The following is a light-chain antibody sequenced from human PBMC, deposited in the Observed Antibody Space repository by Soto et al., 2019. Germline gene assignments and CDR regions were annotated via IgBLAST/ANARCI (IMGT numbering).Light chain of an antibody. Sequence: DIQMTQSPSTLSASVGDRVTITCWASHNIYSWLAWYQQKPGKAPRLLIHGASTLESGVPSRFSGRGSGTEFTLSISSLQPDDFATYYCQQYNYYWTFGQGTKVDIK. CDR3: QQYNYYWT. CDR1: HNIYSW. J-gene: IGKJ1*01. V-gene: IGKV1-5*01. CDR2: GAS.